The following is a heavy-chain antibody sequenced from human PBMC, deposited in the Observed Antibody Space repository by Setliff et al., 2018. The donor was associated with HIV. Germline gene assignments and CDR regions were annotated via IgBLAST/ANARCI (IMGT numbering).Heavy chain of an antibody. J-gene: IGHJ4*02. CDR1: ADSITNTLYS. CDR2: IYYTGSA. Sequence: PSETLSLTCSVSADSITNTLYSWGWIRQPPGKGLECIGTIYYTGSASYNPSLKSRVSMSVDTSKNQFSLKLTSVTAADTAVYHCARHPREEPERNYKFDSWGQGTLVTVSS. CDR3: ARHPREEPERNYKFDS. V-gene: IGHV4-39*01. D-gene: IGHD1-7*01.